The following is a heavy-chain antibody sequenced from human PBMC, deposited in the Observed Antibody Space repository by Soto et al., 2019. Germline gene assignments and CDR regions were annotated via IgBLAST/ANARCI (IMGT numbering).Heavy chain of an antibody. V-gene: IGHV1-18*04. D-gene: IGHD3-3*01. J-gene: IGHJ6*02. CDR1: GYTFTSYG. CDR2: LSAYNGKR. CDR3: ARDYDFWSGPDDYYYYGMDV. Sequence: ASVKVSCKASGYTFTSYGISWVRQAPGQGLEWMGWLSAYNGKRNYKKQLQGRGTMNTDTSTSTAYMELRSLRSDDTAVYYCARDYDFWSGPDDYYYYGMDVWGQGTTVTVSS.